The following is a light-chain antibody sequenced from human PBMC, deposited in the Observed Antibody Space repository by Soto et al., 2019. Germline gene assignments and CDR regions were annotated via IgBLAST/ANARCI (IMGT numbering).Light chain of an antibody. CDR1: SSDVGGHKY. CDR3: SSFSSSSTLYV. Sequence: QSALAQPASVSGSPGQSITISCTGTSSDVGGHKYVSCYQHHADKAPKLMIYEVSNRPSGVSNRFSGSKSGNTASLTIYGLQAEDEADYYCSSFSSSSTLYVFGTGTKVTVL. J-gene: IGLJ1*01. CDR2: EVS. V-gene: IGLV2-14*01.